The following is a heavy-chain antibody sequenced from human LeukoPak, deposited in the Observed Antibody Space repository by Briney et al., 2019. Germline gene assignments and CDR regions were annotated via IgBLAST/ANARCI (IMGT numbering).Heavy chain of an antibody. CDR2: ISSSSSTI. Sequence: GGSLRLSCAASGFTFSTYEMNWVRQAPGKGLEWVSYISSSSSTIYYADSVKGRFTISRDNAKNPLYLQMNSLRAEDTAVYYCARDRYYGSGIYDYWGQGTLVTVSS. D-gene: IGHD3-10*01. V-gene: IGHV3-48*03. CDR3: ARDRYYGSGIYDY. J-gene: IGHJ4*02. CDR1: GFTFSTYE.